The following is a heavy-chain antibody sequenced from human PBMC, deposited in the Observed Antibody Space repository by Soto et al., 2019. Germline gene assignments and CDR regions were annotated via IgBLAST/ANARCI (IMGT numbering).Heavy chain of an antibody. CDR1: GGSISSEYFH. D-gene: IGHD2-21*02. CDR3: AREDDGGDRDYYGLDV. V-gene: IGHV4-30-4*08. CDR2: IHYTGSI. Sequence: SETLSLTCAVSGGSISSEYFHWAWIRQSPGKGLEWIGYIHYTGSIMYNPSFKSRLTMAVDTTKNQFSLQLTSVTAADTAVYFCAREDDGGDRDYYGLDVWGQGTTVTVSS. J-gene: IGHJ6*02.